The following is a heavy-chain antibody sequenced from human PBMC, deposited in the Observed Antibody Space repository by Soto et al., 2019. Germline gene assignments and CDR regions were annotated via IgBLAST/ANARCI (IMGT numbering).Heavy chain of an antibody. D-gene: IGHD3-3*01. CDR1: GFTFSSYA. J-gene: IGHJ4*02. CDR3: AKVGPTYYDFWSGYYFDY. Sequence: PGGSLRLSCAASGFTFSSYAMSWVRQAPGKGLEWVSAISGSGGSTYYADSVKGRFTISRDNSKNTLYLQMNSLRAEDTAVYYCAKVGPTYYDFWSGYYFDYWGQGTLVTVSS. CDR2: ISGSGGST. V-gene: IGHV3-23*01.